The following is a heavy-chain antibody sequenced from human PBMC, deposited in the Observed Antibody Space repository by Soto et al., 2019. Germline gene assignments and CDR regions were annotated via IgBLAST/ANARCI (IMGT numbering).Heavy chain of an antibody. CDR2: IRSKADGGTI. CDR1: GFTVNNAW. Sequence: EVQLVESGGGLVRPGGSLRLSCVASGFTVNNAWLHWVRQAPGKGLEWVGRIRSKADGGTIDYAAPVKDRFTISRDDSKNTLHLQMNSLKTEDTAVYYCTREPDYSNYFEYWGQGTLVTVSS. J-gene: IGHJ4*02. V-gene: IGHV3-15*07. CDR3: TREPDYSNYFEY. D-gene: IGHD4-4*01.